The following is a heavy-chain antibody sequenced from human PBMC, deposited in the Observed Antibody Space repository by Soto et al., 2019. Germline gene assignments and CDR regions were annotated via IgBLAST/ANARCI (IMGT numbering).Heavy chain of an antibody. CDR3: VRTTYGADSSGYPRGSDD. CDR2: ISGSGGST. V-gene: IGHV3-23*01. Sequence: GGSLILSCAASGFTFSSYAMTWVRQAPGKGLEWVSGISGSGGSTYYADSVKGRFTISRDNSKNTLYLQMNSLRAEDTAVYYCVRTTYGADSSGYPRGSDDWGPGTPVSV. D-gene: IGHD3-22*01. J-gene: IGHJ4*02. CDR1: GFTFSSYA.